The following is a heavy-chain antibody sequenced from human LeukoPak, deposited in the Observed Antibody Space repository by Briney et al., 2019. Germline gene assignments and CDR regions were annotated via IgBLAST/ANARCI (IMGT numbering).Heavy chain of an antibody. CDR2: IYTSGST. J-gene: IGHJ5*02. V-gene: IGHV4-4*07. Sequence: SETLSLTCTASGGSISSYYWSWIRQPAGKGLEWIGRIYTSGSTNYNPSLKSRVTMSVDTSKTQFSLKLSSVTAADTAVYYCARDLLSALGYCSSTSCFWGFDPWGQGTLFTVSS. CDR3: ARDLLSALGYCSSTSCFWGFDP. CDR1: GGSISSYY. D-gene: IGHD2-2*01.